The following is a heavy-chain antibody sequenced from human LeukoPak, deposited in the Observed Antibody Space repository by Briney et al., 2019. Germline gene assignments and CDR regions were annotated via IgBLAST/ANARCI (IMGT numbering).Heavy chain of an antibody. CDR3: ANCNGWLPHNY. J-gene: IGHJ4*02. D-gene: IGHD1-1*01. V-gene: IGHV3-74*01. Sequence: GGSLRLSCAASGLTFSTYLMHWVRQAPGKGLVWVSHIKSDGSSTSYADSVKGRFTISRDNAKNTLFLQMNSLRAEDTAVYYCANCNGWLPHNYWGQGTLVTVSS. CDR2: IKSDGSST. CDR1: GLTFSTYL.